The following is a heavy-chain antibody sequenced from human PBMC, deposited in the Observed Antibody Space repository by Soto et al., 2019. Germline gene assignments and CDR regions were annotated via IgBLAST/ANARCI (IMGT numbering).Heavy chain of an antibody. CDR1: GGTFSSFA. Sequence: HVQLVQSGAEVKKPGSSVKVSCKASGGTFSSFAVIWVRQAPGLGLEWMGGIIPVFETTNYAQKFQGRVTITADESTTTAYMELSGLTSDDTAIYYCARGVVPANIRDALSVWGTGTTVPVSS. J-gene: IGHJ6*04. CDR3: ARGVVPANIRDALSV. D-gene: IGHD2-21*02. V-gene: IGHV1-69*12. CDR2: IIPVFETT.